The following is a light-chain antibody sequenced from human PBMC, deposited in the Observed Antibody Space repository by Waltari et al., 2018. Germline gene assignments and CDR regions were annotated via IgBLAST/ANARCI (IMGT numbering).Light chain of an antibody. V-gene: IGKV3-20*01. J-gene: IGKJ1*01. CDR2: GAS. Sequence: EIVLTQSPATLSSSPGERVTLSCRASQTVSSRYLAGYQQKPGQAPRPLIYGASNRATGIPDRFSGSGSGTDFTLTISRVEPEDFAVYYCQQYSNSPLTFGRGTKVEIK. CDR1: QTVSSRY. CDR3: QQYSNSPLT.